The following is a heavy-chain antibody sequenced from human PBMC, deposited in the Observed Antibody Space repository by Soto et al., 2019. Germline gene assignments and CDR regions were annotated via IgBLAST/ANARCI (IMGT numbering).Heavy chain of an antibody. V-gene: IGHV1-3*01. CDR1: GDTFTSYA. D-gene: IGHD6-25*01. CDR2: INAGNGNT. J-gene: IGHJ5*02. Sequence: GASVKVSCTASGDTFTSYAMHWVRQAPGQRLEWMGWINAGNGNTKYSQKFQGRVTITRDTSASTAYMELSSLRSEDTAVYYCARSTTAALDWFDPWGQGTLVTVS. CDR3: ARSTTAALDWFDP.